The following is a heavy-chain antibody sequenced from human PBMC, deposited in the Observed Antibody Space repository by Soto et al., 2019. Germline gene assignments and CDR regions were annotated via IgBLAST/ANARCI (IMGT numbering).Heavy chain of an antibody. Sequence: GASVKVSCKASGYSFTIYAMHLVRQAPGQRLEWMGWINAGNGNTKYSQKFQGRVTITRDTSASTAYMELNNLRAEDTAVYYCARTHAQSSGSCLDFWGHGTLVTVSS. D-gene: IGHD3-22*01. V-gene: IGHV1-3*01. CDR1: GYSFTIYA. CDR2: INAGNGNT. J-gene: IGHJ4*01. CDR3: ARTHAQSSGSCLDF.